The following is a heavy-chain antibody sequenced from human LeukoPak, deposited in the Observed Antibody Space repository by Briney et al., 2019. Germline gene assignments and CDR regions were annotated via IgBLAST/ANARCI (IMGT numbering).Heavy chain of an antibody. Sequence: GSSVKVSCKASGGTFSSYAISWVRQAPGQGLEWMGGIIPIFGTANYAQKFQGRVTITADESTSTAYMELSSLRSEDTAVYYCARESGGEQVVPAAMPLDPWGQGTLVTVSS. CDR3: ARESGGEQVVPAAMPLDP. CDR1: GGTFSSYA. CDR2: IIPIFGTA. V-gene: IGHV1-69*01. J-gene: IGHJ5*02. D-gene: IGHD2-2*01.